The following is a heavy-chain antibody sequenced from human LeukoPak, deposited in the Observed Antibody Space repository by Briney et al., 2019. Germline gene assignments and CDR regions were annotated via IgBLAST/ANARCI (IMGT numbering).Heavy chain of an antibody. CDR3: ARGTRFGAASDTGY. D-gene: IGHD6-13*01. CDR1: GYTFSDYN. Sequence: ASVKVSCKASGYTFSDYNIHWVRQAPGQGLEWMGWINPNSGGTNYAQKFQGRVTMTRDTSISTIYMELSRLISDDTAVYYCARGTRFGAASDTGYWGQGTLVTVSS. J-gene: IGHJ4*02. V-gene: IGHV1-2*02. CDR2: INPNSGGT.